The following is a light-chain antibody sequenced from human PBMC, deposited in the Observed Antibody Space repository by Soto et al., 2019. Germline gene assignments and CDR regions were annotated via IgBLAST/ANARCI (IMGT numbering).Light chain of an antibody. Sequence: QSAXTQPASGSGSPGQSITISCTGTSSDVGGYNYVSWYQQHPGKAPKLMIYDVSNRPSGVSNRFSGSKSGNTASLTISGLQAEDEADYYCSSYTSSSTLSYVFGTGTKVTVL. J-gene: IGLJ1*01. CDR2: DVS. CDR3: SSYTSSSTLSYV. V-gene: IGLV2-14*01. CDR1: SSDVGGYNY.